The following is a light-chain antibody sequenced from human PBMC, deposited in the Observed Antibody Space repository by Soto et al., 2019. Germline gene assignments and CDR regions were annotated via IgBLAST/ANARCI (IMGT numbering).Light chain of an antibody. J-gene: IGKJ2*01. Sequence: ETVLTQSPATLSVSPGERATFSCKASQSVTSNLAWYQQKPGQVPRLLIYGASTRATGIPARSSGSGSGTEFTLSISSLQSEDFAIYHCQQYHSWPHTFGQGTKLETK. CDR2: GAS. CDR1: QSVTSN. V-gene: IGKV3-15*01. CDR3: QQYHSWPHT.